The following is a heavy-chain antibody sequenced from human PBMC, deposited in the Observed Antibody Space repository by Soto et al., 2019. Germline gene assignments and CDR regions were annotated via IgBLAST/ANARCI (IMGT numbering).Heavy chain of an antibody. CDR3: ARDLWGYCGTDCSPLDV. J-gene: IGHJ6*02. CDR2: LYNTGST. D-gene: IGHD2-21*02. Sequence: SETLSLTCTVSGGSISRYYWSWVRQTPGKGLEWIGYLYNTGSTIYNPSLESRVTISVDTSKNQFSLILNSVTAADTAVYYCARDLWGYCGTDCSPLDVWGPGTTVTVS. CDR1: GGSISRYY. V-gene: IGHV4-59*01.